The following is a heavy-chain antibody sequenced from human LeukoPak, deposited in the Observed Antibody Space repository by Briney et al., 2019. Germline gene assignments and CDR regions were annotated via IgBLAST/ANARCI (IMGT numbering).Heavy chain of an antibody. Sequence: ASVNVSCKASGYTLTSYYIHWVRQAPGQGLEWMGLINPNGGSTSYAQKFQGRLTVTRDTSTRTVYMELSSLRSEDTAVYYCARGAGDSYGYRYYFGSWGQGTLVTVSS. CDR1: GYTLTSYY. CDR3: ARGAGDSYGYRYYFGS. CDR2: INPNGGST. V-gene: IGHV1-46*01. D-gene: IGHD5-18*01. J-gene: IGHJ4*02.